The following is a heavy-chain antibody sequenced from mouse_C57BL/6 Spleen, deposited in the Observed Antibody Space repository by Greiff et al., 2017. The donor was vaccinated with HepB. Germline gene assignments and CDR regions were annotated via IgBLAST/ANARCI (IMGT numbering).Heavy chain of an antibody. Sequence: QVQLQQPGAELVMPGASVKLSCKASGYTFTSYWMHWVKQRPGQGLEWIGEIDPSDSYTNYNQKFKGKSTLTVDKSSSPAYMQLSSLTSEDSAVYYCARNYGSSYRFDYWGQGTTLTVSS. J-gene: IGHJ2*01. D-gene: IGHD1-1*01. CDR2: IDPSDSYT. V-gene: IGHV1-69*01. CDR3: ARNYGSSYRFDY. CDR1: GYTFTSYW.